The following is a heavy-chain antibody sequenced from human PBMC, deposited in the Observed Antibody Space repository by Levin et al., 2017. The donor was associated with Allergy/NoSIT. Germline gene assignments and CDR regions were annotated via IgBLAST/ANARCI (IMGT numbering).Heavy chain of an antibody. CDR3: ARGSYDGSGSYYKGYMDV. J-gene: IGHJ6*03. CDR2: IYTSGST. D-gene: IGHD3-10*01. V-gene: IGHV4-61*02. Sequence: SETLSLTCTVSGGSISSSNYYWSWIRQPAGKGLEWIGRIYTSGSTNYNPSLQSRVTISVDTSKNQFSLKLSSVTAADTAVYYCARGSYDGSGSYYKGYMDVWGKGTTVTVSS. CDR1: GGSISSSNYY.